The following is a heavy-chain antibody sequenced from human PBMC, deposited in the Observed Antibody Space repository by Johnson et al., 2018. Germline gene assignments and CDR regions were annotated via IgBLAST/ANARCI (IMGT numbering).Heavy chain of an antibody. V-gene: IGHV3-73*01. D-gene: IGHD5-24*01. CDR2: IRSKANSYAT. Sequence: VQLVQSGGGLVQPGGSLKLSCAASGFTFSGSAMHWVRQASGKGLEWVGRIRSKANSYATAYAASVKGRFTISRDDSKNTAYLQMNSLKTEDTAVYYCSVLQWGAFDVWGQGTMVIASS. J-gene: IGHJ3*01. CDR1: GFTFSGSA. CDR3: SVLQWGAFDV.